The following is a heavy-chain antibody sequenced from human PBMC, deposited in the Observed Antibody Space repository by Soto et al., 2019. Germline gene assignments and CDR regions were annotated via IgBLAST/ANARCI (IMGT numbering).Heavy chain of an antibody. D-gene: IGHD6-13*01. V-gene: IGHV3-30*18. CDR1: GFTFSSYG. J-gene: IGHJ6*02. CDR2: ISYDGSNK. CDR3: AKEGIAAGGTYYYYGMDV. Sequence: QVQLVESGGGVVQPGRSLRLSCAASGFTFSSYGMHWVRQAPGKGLEWVAVISYDGSNKYYADSVKGRFTISRDNSKNTLYLQMSSLRAEDTAVYYCAKEGIAAGGTYYYYGMDVWGQGTTVTVSS.